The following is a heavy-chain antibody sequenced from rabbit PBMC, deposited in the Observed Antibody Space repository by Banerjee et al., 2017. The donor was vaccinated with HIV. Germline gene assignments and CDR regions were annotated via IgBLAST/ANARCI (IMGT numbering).Heavy chain of an antibody. V-gene: IGHV1S45*01. J-gene: IGHJ6*01. CDR1: GFDFNSDIY. D-gene: IGHD6-1*01. Sequence: QEQLKETGGGLVQPGGSLTLSCRASGFDFNSDIYTCWVRQAPGKGLEWIACIVGGDSGTTYYATWAQGRFSISKASSTTVTLQMTSLTAADTATYFCARATGFVSDAYDLWGPGTLVTVS. CDR3: ARATGFVSDAYDL. CDR2: IVGGDSGTT.